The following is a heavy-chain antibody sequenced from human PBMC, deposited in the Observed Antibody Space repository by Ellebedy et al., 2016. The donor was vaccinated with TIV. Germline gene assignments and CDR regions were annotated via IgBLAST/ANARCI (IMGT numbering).Heavy chain of an antibody. D-gene: IGHD3-22*01. CDR3: ARDCLDSSCQYFDLFDY. Sequence: GESLKISCAASGFTFSSYAMSWVRQAPGKGLEWVSTISNTGSRTYYADSVAGRFIISRDNSKKTLYLQMNSLRSEDTAVYYCARDCLDSSCQYFDLFDYWGQGTLVTVSS. CDR1: GFTFSSYA. J-gene: IGHJ4*02. V-gene: IGHV3-23*01. CDR2: ISNTGSRT.